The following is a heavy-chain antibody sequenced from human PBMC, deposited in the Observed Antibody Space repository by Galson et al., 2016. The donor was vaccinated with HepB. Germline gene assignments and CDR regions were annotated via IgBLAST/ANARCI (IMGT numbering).Heavy chain of an antibody. CDR3: AREREGAAGYYYYGMDV. CDR2: IIPIYGTT. CDR1: GGTFGTYA. J-gene: IGHJ6*02. Sequence: SLKVSCKASGGTFGTYAISWVRQAPGQGLDGMGGIIPIYGTTHYAQKFQGRVTMTADESTNTAYMELSSLRSEDTAVYYCAREREGAAGYYYYGMDVWGQGTPVTVSS. V-gene: IGHV1-69*01. D-gene: IGHD1-26*01.